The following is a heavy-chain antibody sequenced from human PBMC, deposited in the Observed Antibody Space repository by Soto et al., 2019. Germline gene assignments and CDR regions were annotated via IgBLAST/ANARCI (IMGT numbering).Heavy chain of an antibody. CDR3: AKEPSGGYNYGNNGMDV. J-gene: IGHJ6*02. Sequence: QVQLVESGGGVVQPGRSLRLSCAASGFTFSTYGMHWVRQAPGKGLEWVAVISYDGSNKYYADSVKGRFTISRENSKNTVYLQMNSLRPEDTAVYYCAKEPSGGYNYGNNGMDVWGQGTTVTVSS. D-gene: IGHD5-18*01. V-gene: IGHV3-30*18. CDR2: ISYDGSNK. CDR1: GFTFSTYG.